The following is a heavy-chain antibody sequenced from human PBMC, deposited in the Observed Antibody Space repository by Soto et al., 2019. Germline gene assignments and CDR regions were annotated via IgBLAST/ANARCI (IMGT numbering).Heavy chain of an antibody. CDR2: IYSGGST. V-gene: IGHV3-66*04. D-gene: IGHD3-10*01. CDR1: GFTVSSNY. Sequence: GGSLRLSCAASGFTVSSNYMSWVRQAPGKGLEWVSVIYSGGSTYYADSVKGRFTISRDNSKNTLYLQMNSLRAEDTTVYYCARPYYYGSDDAFDIWGQGTMVTVSS. J-gene: IGHJ3*02. CDR3: ARPYYYGSDDAFDI.